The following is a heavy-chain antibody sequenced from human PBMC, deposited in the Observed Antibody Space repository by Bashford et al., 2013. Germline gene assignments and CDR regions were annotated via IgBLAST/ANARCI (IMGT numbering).Heavy chain of an antibody. CDR3: TPAFDI. V-gene: IGHV1-2*02. CDR2: MNPNTGDT. CDR1: GYTFTGYY. Sequence: ASVKVSCKASGYTFTGYYMHWVRQATGQGLEWMGWMNPNTGDTKYAQVFQGRVTVTRDTSISTAYMELSRLKSDDTAIYYCTPAFDIWGQGTMVTVSS. J-gene: IGHJ3*02.